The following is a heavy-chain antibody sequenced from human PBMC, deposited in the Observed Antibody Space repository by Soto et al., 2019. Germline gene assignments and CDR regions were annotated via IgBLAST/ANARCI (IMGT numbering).Heavy chain of an antibody. CDR2: FDPEDGET. V-gene: IGHV1-24*01. CDR3: ATEAWSAHRTYAFDI. Sequence: ASVKVACKVSGYTLTELSMHWVRQAPGKGLEWMGGFDPEDGETIYAQKFQGRVTMTEDTSTDTAYMELSSLRSEDTAVYYCATEAWSAHRTYAFDIWGQGTMVTVSS. CDR1: GYTLTELS. J-gene: IGHJ3*02. D-gene: IGHD3-3*01.